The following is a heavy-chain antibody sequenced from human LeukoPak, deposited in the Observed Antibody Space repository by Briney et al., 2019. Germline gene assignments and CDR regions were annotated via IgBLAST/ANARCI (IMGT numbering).Heavy chain of an antibody. CDR2: ISGSGGST. D-gene: IGHD3-3*01. J-gene: IGHJ4*02. V-gene: IGHV3-23*01. CDR3: AKDRPGERSGYFDY. Sequence: PRGSLRLSCAASGFTFITFAMSWVRQAPGEGLEWVSGISGSGGSTHYTDSVKGRFTISRDNSKNMLYLQMNSLRVGDTAVYYCAKDRPGERSGYFDYWGQGTLVTVSS. CDR1: GFTFITFA.